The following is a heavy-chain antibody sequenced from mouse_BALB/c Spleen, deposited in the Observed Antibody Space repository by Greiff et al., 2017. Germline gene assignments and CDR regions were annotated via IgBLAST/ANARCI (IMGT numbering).Heavy chain of an antibody. V-gene: IGHV5-6*01. Sequence: EVKLMESGGDLVKPGGSLKLSCAASGFTFSSYGMSWVRQTPDKRLEWVATISSGGSYTYYPDSVKGRFTISRDNAKNTLYLQMSSLKSEDTAMYYCARHEDYYGSSPLFAYWGQGTLVTVSA. CDR1: GFTFSSYG. CDR3: ARHEDYYGSSPLFAY. D-gene: IGHD1-1*01. J-gene: IGHJ3*01. CDR2: ISSGGSYT.